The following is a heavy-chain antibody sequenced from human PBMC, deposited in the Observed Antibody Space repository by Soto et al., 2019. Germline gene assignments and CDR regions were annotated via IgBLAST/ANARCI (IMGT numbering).Heavy chain of an antibody. CDR3: ARYNVLSGFSS. J-gene: IGHJ4*02. Sequence: SQTLSLTCAISGDSVSSNSAAWSWIRQSPSRGLEWLGRTYYRSKWYNDYAVSLRSRTTINPDTSKNQFSLHLNSVSPEDTAVYYCARYNVLSGFSSWGQGTLVTVSS. V-gene: IGHV6-1*01. CDR2: TYYRSKWYN. CDR1: GDSVSSNSAA. D-gene: IGHD3-3*01.